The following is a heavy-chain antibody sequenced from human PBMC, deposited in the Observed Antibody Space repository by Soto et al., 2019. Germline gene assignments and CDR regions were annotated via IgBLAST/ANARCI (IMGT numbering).Heavy chain of an antibody. V-gene: IGHV3-48*02. Sequence: GGSLRLSCVGSGFSFRDHSMNWVRQPPGKGLQWISYISSSSENIYYADSVKGRFTVSRDNAKNTLFLQMNSLRDDDSAIYYCARLPKGSVVTGWGQGSLVTVS. CDR3: ARLPKGSVVTG. J-gene: IGHJ4*01. D-gene: IGHD2-21*02. CDR2: ISSSSENI. CDR1: GFSFRDHS.